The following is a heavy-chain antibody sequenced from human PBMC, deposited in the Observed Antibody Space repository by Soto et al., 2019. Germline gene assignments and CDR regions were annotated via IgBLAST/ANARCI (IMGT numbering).Heavy chain of an antibody. V-gene: IGHV3-23*01. D-gene: IGHD6-13*01. CDR2: ISGSGGST. CDR1: GFTFSSYA. J-gene: IGHJ5*02. Sequence: PGGSLRLSCAASGFTFSSYAMSWVRQAPGKGLEWVSAISGSGGSTYYADSVKGRFTISRDNSNNTLYLQMNSLRAEDTAVYYCAKGYSSSWIGYNWFDPWGQGTLVTVSS. CDR3: AKGYSSSWIGYNWFDP.